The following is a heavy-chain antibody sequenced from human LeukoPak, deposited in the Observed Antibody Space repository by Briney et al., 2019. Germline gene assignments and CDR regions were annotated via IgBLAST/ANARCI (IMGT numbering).Heavy chain of an antibody. CDR3: AREEYSSGWYMY. V-gene: IGHV6-1*01. Sequence: PSQTLSLTCAISGDSVSSNSAGWNWLRQSPSRGLEWLGRTYYRSKWYKDYAVSVKSRITINPDTSKNQFSLQLNSVTPEDTAVYYCAREEYSSGWYMYWGQGTLVTVSS. D-gene: IGHD6-19*01. CDR2: TYYRSKWYK. CDR1: GDSVSSNSAG. J-gene: IGHJ4*02.